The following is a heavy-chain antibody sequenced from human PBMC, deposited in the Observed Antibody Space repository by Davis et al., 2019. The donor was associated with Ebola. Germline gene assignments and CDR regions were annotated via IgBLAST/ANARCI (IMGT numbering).Heavy chain of an antibody. CDR3: AKLDYNDSYFQD. Sequence: PGGSLRLSCAASGFTFSSYAMNWVRQAPGKGLEWVSRISAIGGDTYYADSVKGRFTIPRDNSKNTLNLQMNSLRAEDTAIYYCAKLDYNDSYFQDWGQGTLVTVSS. V-gene: IGHV3-23*01. J-gene: IGHJ1*01. CDR2: ISAIGGDT. CDR1: GFTFSSYA. D-gene: IGHD4-17*01.